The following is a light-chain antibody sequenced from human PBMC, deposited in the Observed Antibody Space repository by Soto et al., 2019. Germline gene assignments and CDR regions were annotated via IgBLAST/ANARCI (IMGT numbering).Light chain of an antibody. Sequence: ETVMTRSPATLSVSPGERATLSCRASQSVSTNLAWYQQTPGQAPRLLIYAASTRATGFPARFSGSGSGTEFTLTISSLQSEDFAVYYCQQYDIGSSFGGGTKVEIK. CDR3: QQYDIGSS. CDR2: AAS. CDR1: QSVSTN. V-gene: IGKV3-15*01. J-gene: IGKJ4*01.